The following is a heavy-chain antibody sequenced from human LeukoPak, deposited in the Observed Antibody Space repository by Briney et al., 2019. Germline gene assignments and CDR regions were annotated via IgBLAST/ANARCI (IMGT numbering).Heavy chain of an antibody. CDR1: GGSISSYY. D-gene: IGHD3-3*01. J-gene: IGHJ3*02. CDR2: IYYSGST. Sequence: SETLSLTCTVSGGSISSYYRSWIRQPPGKGLEWIGYIYYSGSTNYNPSLKRRVTISLDTSKNQFSLRLSSVTAADTAVYYCARVTSGYYTADAFDIWGQGTMVTVSS. CDR3: ARVTSGYYTADAFDI. V-gene: IGHV4-59*08.